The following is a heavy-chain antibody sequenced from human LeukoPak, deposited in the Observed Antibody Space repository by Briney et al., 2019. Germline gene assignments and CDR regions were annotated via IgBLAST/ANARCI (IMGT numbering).Heavy chain of an antibody. CDR1: GFTFSSYW. J-gene: IGHJ6*03. Sequence: GGSLRLSCAASGFTFSSYWMSWVRQAPGKGLEWVANIKQDGSEKYYVDSVKGRFTISRDNAKNSLYLQMNSLRAEDTAVYCCARDNSCYDATSHYYYYMDVWGKGTTVTVSS. D-gene: IGHD5-12*01. V-gene: IGHV3-7*01. CDR2: IKQDGSEK. CDR3: ARDNSCYDATSHYYYYMDV.